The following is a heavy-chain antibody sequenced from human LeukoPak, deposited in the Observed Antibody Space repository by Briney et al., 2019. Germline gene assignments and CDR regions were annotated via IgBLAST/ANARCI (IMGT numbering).Heavy chain of an antibody. V-gene: IGHV3-30*18. CDR1: GFTFSSYG. Sequence: GGSLRLSCAASGFTFSSYGMHWVRQAPGKGLEWVAVISYDGTNKYYADSVKGRFTISRDNSKNTLYLQMNSLIAEDTAVYYCAKGPHVDTAMVPDGYYGMDVWGHGATLTVSS. CDR3: AKGPHVDTAMVPDGYYGMDV. CDR2: ISYDGTNK. D-gene: IGHD5-18*01. J-gene: IGHJ6*02.